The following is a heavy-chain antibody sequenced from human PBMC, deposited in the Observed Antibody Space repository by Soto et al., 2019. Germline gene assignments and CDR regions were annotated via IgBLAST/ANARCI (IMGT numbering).Heavy chain of an antibody. CDR3: ARGPRPSSAGTGAY. V-gene: IGHV3-74*01. J-gene: IGHJ1*01. CDR1: GFDSSYYW. D-gene: IGHD1-1*01. Sequence: GGSLRLSCALSGFDSSYYWIQWFRQSPGKGLEWVSRIDPDGTTTNYADSVKGGFSVSRDNAKKTIYLQMNSLTADDTALYYCARGPRPSSAGTGAYWGQGTLVTVSS. CDR2: IDPDGTTT.